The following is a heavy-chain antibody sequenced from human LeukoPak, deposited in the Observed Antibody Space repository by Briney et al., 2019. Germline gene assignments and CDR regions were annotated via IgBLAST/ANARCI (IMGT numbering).Heavy chain of an antibody. D-gene: IGHD6-19*01. J-gene: IGHJ5*02. CDR3: AKDLSRAVAADWFDP. V-gene: IGHV3-23*01. CDR2: ISDSGGST. CDR1: GFTFSNYD. Sequence: GGSLRLSCAASGFTFSNYDMSWVHQAPGKGLEWVSSISDSGGSTYYADSVKGRFTISRDNSKNTLYLQMTNLRAADTAVYYCAKDLSRAVAADWFDPWDQGSLVTVSS.